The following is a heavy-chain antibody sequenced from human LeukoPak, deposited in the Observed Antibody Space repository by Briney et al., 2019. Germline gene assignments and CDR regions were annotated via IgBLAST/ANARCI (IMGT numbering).Heavy chain of an antibody. D-gene: IGHD2-15*01. CDR3: AKNGDRGAYCSGGTCYPYYYYMDV. Sequence: GGSLRLSCAASGFTFSTYGTSWVRQAPGKGLEWDSAISGYGDSTNYADSVKGRFTISRDNSENTLYLQVNSLRAEDTAIYYCAKNGDRGAYCSGGTCYPYYYYMDVWGKGTTVTISS. J-gene: IGHJ6*03. V-gene: IGHV3-23*01. CDR1: GFTFSTYG. CDR2: ISGYGDST.